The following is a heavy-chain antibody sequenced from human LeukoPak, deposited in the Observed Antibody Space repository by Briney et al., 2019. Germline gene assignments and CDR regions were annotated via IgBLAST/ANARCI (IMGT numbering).Heavy chain of an antibody. CDR1: GFSFSGFG. Sequence: GGSLRLSCAASGFSFSGFGMNWVRQAPGKGLEWISYIGSSGSAGGNIYYAVSVKGRFTVSRDNAKDLLFLQMNSLQDADTAVYYCARAPTPYFTYYMDVWGKGTTVTVSS. D-gene: IGHD2-21*01. CDR2: IGSSGSAGGNI. J-gene: IGHJ6*03. CDR3: ARAPTPYFTYYMDV. V-gene: IGHV3-48*02.